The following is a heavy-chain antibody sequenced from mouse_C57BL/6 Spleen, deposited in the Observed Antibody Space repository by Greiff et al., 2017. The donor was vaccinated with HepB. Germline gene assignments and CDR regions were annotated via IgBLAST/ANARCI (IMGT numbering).Heavy chain of an antibody. J-gene: IGHJ2*01. CDR3: ARGDSNYALDY. V-gene: IGHV1-55*01. D-gene: IGHD2-5*01. CDR2: IYPGSGST. CDR1: GYTFTSYW. Sequence: VQLQQSGAELVKPGDSVKMSCKASGYTFTSYWITWVKQRPGQGLEWIGDIYPGSGSTNYNEKFKSKATLTVDTSSSTAYMQLSSLTSEDSAVYYCARGDSNYALDYLGQGNTLTVSS.